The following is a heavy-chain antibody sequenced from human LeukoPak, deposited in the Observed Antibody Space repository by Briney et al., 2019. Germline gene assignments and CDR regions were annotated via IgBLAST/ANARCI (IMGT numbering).Heavy chain of an antibody. CDR1: GGSFSGYY. D-gene: IGHD5-18*01. Sequence: SETLSLTCAVYGGSFSGYYWSWIRQPPGKGLEWIGEINHSGSTNYNPSLKSRVTMSVDTSKNQFSLKLSSVTAADTAVYYCASGYNYGRFDYWGQGTLVTVSS. CDR2: INHSGST. CDR3: ASGYNYGRFDY. V-gene: IGHV4-34*01. J-gene: IGHJ4*02.